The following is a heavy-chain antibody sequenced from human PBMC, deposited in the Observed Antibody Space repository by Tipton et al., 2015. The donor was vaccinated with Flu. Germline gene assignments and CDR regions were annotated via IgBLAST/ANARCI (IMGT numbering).Heavy chain of an antibody. CDR3: AREWSGYYDSGEGDAFDL. Sequence: SLRLSCAASGFTFSYYGMNWVRLAPGKGPEWVSFISSSGSATYYAHSVRGRFTVSRDDAKNSLYLQMNSLRAEDTAVYFCAREWSGYYDSGEGDAFDLWGQGTMVTVSS. J-gene: IGHJ3*01. V-gene: IGHV3-21*01. D-gene: IGHD3-22*01. CDR2: ISSSGSAT. CDR1: GFTFSYYG.